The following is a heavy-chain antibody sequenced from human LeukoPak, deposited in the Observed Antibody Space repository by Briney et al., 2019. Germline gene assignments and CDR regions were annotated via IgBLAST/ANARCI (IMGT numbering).Heavy chain of an antibody. CDR3: AKDVLGGSGYSPPPPDAAFDI. Sequence: GGSLRLSCAASGFTFSNYWMHWVRQVPGKGLEWVSRINSDGSNTRYVDSVKGRFTISRDNSKNTLYLQMNSLRAEDTAVYYCAKDVLGGSGYSPPPPDAAFDIWGQGTMVTVSS. D-gene: IGHD3-3*01. V-gene: IGHV3-74*01. J-gene: IGHJ3*02. CDR2: INSDGSNT. CDR1: GFTFSNYW.